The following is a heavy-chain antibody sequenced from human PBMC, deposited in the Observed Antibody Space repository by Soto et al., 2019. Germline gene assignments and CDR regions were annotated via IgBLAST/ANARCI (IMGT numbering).Heavy chain of an antibody. CDR1: GYTFASYD. CDR2: MNPNSNNT. CDR3: ARSDGYLFNWLDS. Sequence: QEQLVQSGAEVKTPGASVKVSCKASGYTFASYDINWVRQAPGQGLEWMGWMNPNSNNTGYAQKLQGRLTMTSHLALSIAHMELSSLRNEDTAVYYCARSDGYLFNWLDSWGQGTLVTVPA. V-gene: IGHV1-8*01. J-gene: IGHJ5*01. D-gene: IGHD2-21*01.